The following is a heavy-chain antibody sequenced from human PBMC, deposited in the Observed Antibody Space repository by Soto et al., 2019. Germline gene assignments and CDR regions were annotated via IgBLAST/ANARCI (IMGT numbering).Heavy chain of an antibody. D-gene: IGHD3-22*01. V-gene: IGHV1-3*01. Sequence: RASVKVSCKASGYTFTSYAMHWVRQAPGQRLEWMGWINAGNGNTKYSQKFQGRVTITRDTSASTAYMELSSLRSEDTAVYYCARDLGSSGYSPFDYWGQGTLVTVSS. CDR2: INAGNGNT. CDR1: GYTFTSYA. J-gene: IGHJ4*02. CDR3: ARDLGSSGYSPFDY.